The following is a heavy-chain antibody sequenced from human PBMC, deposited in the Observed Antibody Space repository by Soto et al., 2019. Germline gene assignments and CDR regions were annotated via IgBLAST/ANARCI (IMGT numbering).Heavy chain of an antibody. CDR1: GYSFTSYW. Sequence: PGESLKISCKGSGYSFTSYWIGWVRQMPGKGLEWMGIIYPGDSDTRYSPSFQGQVTISADKSISTAYLQWSSLKASDTAMYYCARRGPRDSLRFLEWFPETGWFDPRGQGTLVTVSS. V-gene: IGHV5-51*01. J-gene: IGHJ5*02. D-gene: IGHD3-3*01. CDR2: IYPGDSDT. CDR3: ARRGPRDSLRFLEWFPETGWFDP.